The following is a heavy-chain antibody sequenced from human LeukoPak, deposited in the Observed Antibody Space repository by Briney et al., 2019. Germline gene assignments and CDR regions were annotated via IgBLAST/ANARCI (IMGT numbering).Heavy chain of an antibody. V-gene: IGHV4-59*01. J-gene: IGHJ4*02. Sequence: SETLSLTCSVSGGSISSYYWSWIRQPPGKGLEWIGCIYNSGTTNYNPSLKSRVTISVDTSKNQFSLKLSSVTAADTAVYYCASASGWKYFFEYWGQGTLVTVSS. CDR3: ASASGWKYFFEY. CDR1: GGSISSYY. CDR2: IYNSGTT. D-gene: IGHD6-19*01.